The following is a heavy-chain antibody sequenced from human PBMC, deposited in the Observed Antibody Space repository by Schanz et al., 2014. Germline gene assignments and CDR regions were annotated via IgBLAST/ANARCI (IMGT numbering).Heavy chain of an antibody. CDR2: IKSDGSST. Sequence: VQLVESGGGVVQPGRSLRLSCAASGFTFSSYAMSWVRQVPGKGLVWVSRIKSDGSSTSYADSVKGRFTISRDNSKNTLYLQMKSLRAEDTAVYYCARIGGSVFDYWPQGTLVTVSS. CDR3: ARIGGSVFDY. CDR1: GFTFSSYA. J-gene: IGHJ4*02. V-gene: IGHV3-74*02. D-gene: IGHD3-10*01.